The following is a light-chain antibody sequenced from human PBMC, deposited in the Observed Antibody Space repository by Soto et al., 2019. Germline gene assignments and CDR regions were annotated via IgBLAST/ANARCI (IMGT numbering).Light chain of an antibody. CDR3: QSYDSSRVV. J-gene: IGLJ2*01. Sequence: QAMVTQPPSVSGPPGQRVTISCTGNSSNIGAGYDVHWYQQFPGAAPKVLIHGNTNRPAGVPARFSGSKSGTSASLAITGLQAEDEADYYCQSYDSSRVVFGGGTKLTVL. CDR2: GNT. CDR1: SSNIGAGYD. V-gene: IGLV1-40*01.